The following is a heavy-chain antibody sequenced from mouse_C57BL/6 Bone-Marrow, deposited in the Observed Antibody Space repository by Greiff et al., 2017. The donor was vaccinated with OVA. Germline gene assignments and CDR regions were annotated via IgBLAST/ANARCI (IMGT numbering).Heavy chain of an antibody. CDR2: IYPGGGYT. CDR1: GYTFTNYW. J-gene: IGHJ2*01. D-gene: IGHD4-1*01. CDR3: ARRTGSYYFDY. Sequence: VQGVESGAELVRPGTSVKMSCKASGYTFTNYWIGWAKQRPGHGLEWIGDIYPGGGYTNYNEKFKGKATLTADKSSSTAYMQFSSLTSEDSAIYYCARRTGSYYFDYWGQGTTLTVSS. V-gene: IGHV1-63*01.